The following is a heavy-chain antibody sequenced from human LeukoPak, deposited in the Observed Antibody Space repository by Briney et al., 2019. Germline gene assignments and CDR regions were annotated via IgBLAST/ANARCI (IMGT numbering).Heavy chain of an antibody. CDR1: GFTFSDYY. D-gene: IGHD2-2*02. CDR3: ARVYCSLSSCYNPRTRTYYYHMDV. V-gene: IGHV3-11*01. Sequence: PGGSLRLSCAASGFTFSDYYMSWIRQAPGKGLEWVSYISSGSNTIYYADSVNGRFTISRDNAKNSLYLQMSSLRAEDTAVYYCARVYCSLSSCYNPRTRTYYYHMDVWGNGTTVTVSS. J-gene: IGHJ6*03. CDR2: ISSGSNTI.